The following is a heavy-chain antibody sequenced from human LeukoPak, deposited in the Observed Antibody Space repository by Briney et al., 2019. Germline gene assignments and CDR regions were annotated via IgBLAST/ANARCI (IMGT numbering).Heavy chain of an antibody. CDR1: GFTFSSYG. J-gene: IGHJ5*02. Sequence: GGSLRLSCAASGFTFSSYGMHWVRQAPGKGLEWVAVIWYDGSNKYYADSVKGRFTISRDNSKNMLYLQMNSLRAEDTAVYYCAREGIAAAGRGVNWFDPWGQGTLVTVSS. V-gene: IGHV3-33*01. D-gene: IGHD6-13*01. CDR2: IWYDGSNK. CDR3: AREGIAAAGRGVNWFDP.